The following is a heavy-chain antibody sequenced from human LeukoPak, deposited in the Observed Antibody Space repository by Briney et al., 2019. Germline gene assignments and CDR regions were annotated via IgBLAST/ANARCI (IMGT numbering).Heavy chain of an antibody. CDR3: ARDPAPNYYDSSGYYYFDY. Sequence: SVKVSCKASGGTFSSYAISWVRQAPGQGLEWMGGIIPIFGTANYAQKFQGRVTMTRDTSISTAYMELSRLRSDDTAVYYCARDPAPNYYDSSGYYYFDYWGQGILVTVSS. V-gene: IGHV1-69*05. CDR2: IIPIFGTA. D-gene: IGHD3-22*01. CDR1: GGTFSSYA. J-gene: IGHJ4*02.